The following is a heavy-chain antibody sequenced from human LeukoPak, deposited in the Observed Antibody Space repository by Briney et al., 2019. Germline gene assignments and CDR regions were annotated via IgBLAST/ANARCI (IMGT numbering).Heavy chain of an antibody. D-gene: IGHD2-21*02. J-gene: IGHJ3*02. V-gene: IGHV3-30*18. CDR2: ISYGGSNK. Sequence: GRSLRLSCAASGFTFSSYGMHWVRQAPGKGLEWVAVISYGGSNKYYADSVKGRFTISRDNSKNTLYLQMNSLRAEDTAVYYCAKDLGDSPGAFDIWGQGTMVTVSS. CDR3: AKDLGDSPGAFDI. CDR1: GFTFSSYG.